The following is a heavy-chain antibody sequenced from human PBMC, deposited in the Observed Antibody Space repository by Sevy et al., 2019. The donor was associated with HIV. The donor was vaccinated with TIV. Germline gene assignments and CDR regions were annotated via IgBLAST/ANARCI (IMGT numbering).Heavy chain of an antibody. V-gene: IGHV6-1*01. D-gene: IGHD6-13*01. CDR2: TFYRSKWYN. J-gene: IGHJ3*02. Sequence: SPTISLTCAISGDSVSSNSAAWSWIRRSPSRDLEWLGRTFYRSKWYNDYALSVRSRITINPDTSKNQFSLQLKSVTPDDSALYYCARASSSSWYGGAFDIWGQGTMVTVSS. CDR1: GDSVSSNSAA. CDR3: ARASSSSWYGGAFDI.